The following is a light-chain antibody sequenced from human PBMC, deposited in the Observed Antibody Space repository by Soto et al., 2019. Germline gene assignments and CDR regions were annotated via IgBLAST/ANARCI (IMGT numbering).Light chain of an antibody. V-gene: IGLV1-51*01. CDR2: DNN. Sequence: QSVLTQPPSVSAAPGQKVTISCSGSSSNIGNNYVSWYQHLPGTAPKLLIYDNNKRPSGIPDRFSGSQSGTSATLGITGLQTGDDADYYCGTWDNSLGAVFGGGTKVTVL. J-gene: IGLJ3*02. CDR3: GTWDNSLGAV. CDR1: SSNIGNNY.